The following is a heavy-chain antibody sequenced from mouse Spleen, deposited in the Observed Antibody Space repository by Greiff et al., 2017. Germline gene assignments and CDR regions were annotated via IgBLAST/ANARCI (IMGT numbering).Heavy chain of an antibody. CDR2: INPGSGGT. CDR1: GYAFTNYL. CDR3: ARYDYDDGYFDY. J-gene: IGHJ2*01. Sequence: VKLMESGAELVRPGTSVKVSCKASGYAFTNYLIEWVKQRPGQGLEWIGVINPGSGGTNYNEKFKGKATLTADKSSSTAYMQLSSLTSEDSAVYFCARYDYDDGYFDYWGQGTTLTVSS. V-gene: IGHV1-54*01. D-gene: IGHD2-4*01.